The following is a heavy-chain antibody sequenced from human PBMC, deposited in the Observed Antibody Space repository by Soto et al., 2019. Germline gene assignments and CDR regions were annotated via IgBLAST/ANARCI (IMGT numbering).Heavy chain of an antibody. V-gene: IGHV3-64D*08. CDR1: GFTFSSYV. D-gene: IGHD2-15*01. J-gene: IGHJ4*02. CDR3: VKDQCASCHYIDY. CDR2: ISSYGGPT. Sequence: GGSLRLSCSASGFTFSSYVMHWVRQAPGKRLEYVSAISSYGGPTYYADSVKGRFTISRDNSKNTLYLLMSSLRPEDTAVYYCVKDQCASCHYIDYWGQGTLVTVSS.